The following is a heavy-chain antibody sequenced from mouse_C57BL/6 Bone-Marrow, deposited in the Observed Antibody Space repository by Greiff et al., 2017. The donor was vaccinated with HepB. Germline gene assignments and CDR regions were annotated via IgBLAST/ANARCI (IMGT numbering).Heavy chain of an antibody. D-gene: IGHD1-1*01. Sequence: QVQLQQSGAELVMPGASVKLSCKASGYTFTSYWMHWVKQRPGQGLEWIGEIDPSDSYTNYNQKFKGKSTLTVDKSSSTAYMQLSSLTSEDSAVYYCSRRDYGSSLWFAYWGQGPLVTVSA. CDR3: SRRDYGSSLWFAY. V-gene: IGHV1-69*01. CDR1: GYTFTSYW. CDR2: IDPSDSYT. J-gene: IGHJ3*01.